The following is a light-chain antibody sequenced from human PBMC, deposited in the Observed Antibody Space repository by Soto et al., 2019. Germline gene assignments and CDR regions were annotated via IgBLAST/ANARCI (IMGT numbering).Light chain of an antibody. J-gene: IGKJ1*01. CDR1: QSISSY. Sequence: DIQMTQSPTSLSASVGDRVTITCRASQSISSYLNWYQQKPGKAPKLLIYAASSLQSGVPSRFSGSGSGTEFTLTISSLQPDDFATYYCQQYNSYWTFGQGTK. CDR3: QQYNSYWT. V-gene: IGKV1-39*01. CDR2: AAS.